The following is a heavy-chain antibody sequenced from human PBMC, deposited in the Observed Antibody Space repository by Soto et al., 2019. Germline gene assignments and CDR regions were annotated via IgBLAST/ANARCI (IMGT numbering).Heavy chain of an antibody. D-gene: IGHD1-26*01. J-gene: IGHJ4*02. CDR2: IGPESGAT. V-gene: IGHV1-2*02. CDR3: GRGRSGQIVVFY. Sequence: ASVKVSCKTSGYTFTGHYIHWVRQAPQRGPEWVGEIGPESGATRYAQKFRGRVTMTMDTSITTVYMELKNLSPDDTAVYYCGRGRSGQIVVFYWGQGTPVTVSS. CDR1: GYTFTGHY.